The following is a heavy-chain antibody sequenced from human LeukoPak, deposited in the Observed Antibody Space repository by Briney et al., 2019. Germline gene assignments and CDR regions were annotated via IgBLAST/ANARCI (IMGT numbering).Heavy chain of an antibody. V-gene: IGHV3-23*01. CDR1: EFTLGRYA. J-gene: IGHJ4*02. CDR2: ISDSGGST. CDR3: ARAWIQLWLPVY. D-gene: IGHD5-18*01. Sequence: GGSLRLSCAASEFTLGRYAMSWVRQAPGKGLEWVSGISDSGGSTSYADSVKGRFTISRDNSKNTLYLQMNSLRAEDTAVYYCARAWIQLWLPVYWGQGTLVTVSS.